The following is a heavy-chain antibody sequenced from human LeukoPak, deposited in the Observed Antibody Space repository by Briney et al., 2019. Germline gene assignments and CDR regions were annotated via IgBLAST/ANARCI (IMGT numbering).Heavy chain of an antibody. CDR1: GFTFDDYA. CDR2: ISWNSGSI. Sequence: GGSLRLSCAASGFTFDDYAMHWVRQAPGKGLEWVSGISWNSGSIGYADSVKGRFTISRDNAKNTLYLQMNSLRAEDTAVYYCAKGGPRPFDYWGQGTLVTVSS. CDR3: AKGGPRPFDY. D-gene: IGHD6-6*01. J-gene: IGHJ4*02. V-gene: IGHV3-9*01.